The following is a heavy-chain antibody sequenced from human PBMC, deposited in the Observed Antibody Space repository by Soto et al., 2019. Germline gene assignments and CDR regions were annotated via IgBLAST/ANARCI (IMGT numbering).Heavy chain of an antibody. J-gene: IGHJ4*02. Sequence: SETLSLTCAVSGGSLSSSNWWSWVRQPPGKGLEWIGEIYHSGSTNYNPSLKSRVTISVDKSKNQFSLKLSSVTAADTAVYYCARFTIVPATAFDYWGQGTLVPVSS. CDR2: IYHSGST. V-gene: IGHV4-4*02. CDR3: ARFTIVPATAFDY. CDR1: GGSLSSSNW. D-gene: IGHD2-2*01.